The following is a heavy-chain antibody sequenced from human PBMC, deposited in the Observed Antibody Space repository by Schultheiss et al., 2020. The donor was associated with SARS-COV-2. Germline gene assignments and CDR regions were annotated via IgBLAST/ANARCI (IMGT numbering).Heavy chain of an antibody. CDR1: GGSFSGYY. Sequence: SETLSLTCAVYGGSFSGYYWSWIRQPPGKGLEWIGYIYYSGSTNYNPSLKSRVTISVDTSKNQFSLKLSSVTAADTAVYYCATSSSGGSRSFYGMDVWGQGTTVTVSS. J-gene: IGHJ6*02. CDR3: ATSSSGGSRSFYGMDV. V-gene: IGHV4-59*08. CDR2: IYYSGST. D-gene: IGHD2-15*01.